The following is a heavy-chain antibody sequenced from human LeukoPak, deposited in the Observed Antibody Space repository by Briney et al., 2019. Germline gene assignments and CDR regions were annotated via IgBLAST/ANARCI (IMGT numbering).Heavy chain of an antibody. CDR2: IYHSGST. CDR3: ARDNPSGYTYGYEHYFYYIDV. Sequence: SETLSLTCTVSGYSISSGYCWGWIRQPPGKGLEWIGSIYHSGSTYYNPSLKSRVTISVDTSKNQFSLKLSSVTAADTAVYYCARDNPSGYTYGYEHYFYYIDVWGKGTTVTVSS. J-gene: IGHJ6*03. CDR1: GYSISSGYC. D-gene: IGHD5-18*01. V-gene: IGHV4-38-2*02.